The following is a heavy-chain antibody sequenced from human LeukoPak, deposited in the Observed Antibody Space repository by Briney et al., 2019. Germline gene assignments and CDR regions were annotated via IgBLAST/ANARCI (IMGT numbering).Heavy chain of an antibody. CDR1: GFTFSSYW. Sequence: PGGSLRLSCAASGFTFSSYWMSWVRQAPGKGLEWVANIKQDGSEKYYVDSVKGRFTISRDNAKNSLYLQMSSLRAEDTAVYYCARSPRWIQLWSFYFDYWGQGTLVTVSS. J-gene: IGHJ4*02. CDR3: ARSPRWIQLWSFYFDY. D-gene: IGHD5-18*01. CDR2: IKQDGSEK. V-gene: IGHV3-7*01.